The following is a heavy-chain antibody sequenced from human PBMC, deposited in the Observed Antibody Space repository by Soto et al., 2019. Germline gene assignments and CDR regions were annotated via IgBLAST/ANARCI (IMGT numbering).Heavy chain of an antibody. D-gene: IGHD3-3*01. CDR1: GFTFSSYA. J-gene: IGHJ4*02. Sequence: WGSLILSCASSGFTFSSYAMNWVRQAPGKGLEWVSAISGSGGSTYYADSVKGRFTISRDNSKNTLYLQMNSLRAEDTAVYYCAKVRTSVFGVVKPRYYFDYWGQGTLVTVSS. V-gene: IGHV3-23*01. CDR2: ISGSGGST. CDR3: AKVRTSVFGVVKPRYYFDY.